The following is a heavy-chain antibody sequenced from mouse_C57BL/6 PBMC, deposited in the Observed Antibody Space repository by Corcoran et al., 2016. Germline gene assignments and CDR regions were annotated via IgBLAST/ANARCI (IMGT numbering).Heavy chain of an antibody. D-gene: IGHD3-2*02. CDR3: ASDSSGFAMDY. J-gene: IGHJ4*01. CDR2: INPNNGGT. CDR1: GYTFTDYY. Sequence: EVQLQQSGPELVKPGASVKISCKASGYTFTDYYMNWVKQSHGKSLEWIGDINPNNGGTSYNQKFKGKATLTVDKSSSTAYMELRSLTSEDSADYYCASDSSGFAMDYWGQGTSVTVSS. V-gene: IGHV1-26*01.